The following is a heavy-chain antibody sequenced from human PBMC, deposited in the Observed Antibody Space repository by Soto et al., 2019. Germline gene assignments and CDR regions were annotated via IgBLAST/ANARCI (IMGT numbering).Heavy chain of an antibody. D-gene: IGHD3-22*01. Sequence: ASVRVSCKASGYTFTAYYMHWLRQAPGQGLERMGWINPNSGGTKYAQKFQGRVTMTNDTSISTAYMELSRLGSDDTAVYYCARGDFDSSANYYQGWFEPWGQGTLVTVSS. CDR2: INPNSGGT. V-gene: IGHV1-2*02. CDR3: ARGDFDSSANYYQGWFEP. J-gene: IGHJ5*02. CDR1: GYTFTAYY.